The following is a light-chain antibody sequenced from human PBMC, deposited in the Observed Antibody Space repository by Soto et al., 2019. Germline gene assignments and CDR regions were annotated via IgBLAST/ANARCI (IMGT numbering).Light chain of an antibody. Sequence: ALTQPRSVSESPGQSVTISCTGTSSDVGGYDYLSWYQQHPGKAPKLMIYDVTKRPSGVPDRFSGSKSGNTASLTISGLQTEDEAHYYCCSYAGSYTYVFGTGTKVTVL. CDR3: CSYAGSYTYV. CDR2: DVT. J-gene: IGLJ1*01. V-gene: IGLV2-11*01. CDR1: SSDVGGYDY.